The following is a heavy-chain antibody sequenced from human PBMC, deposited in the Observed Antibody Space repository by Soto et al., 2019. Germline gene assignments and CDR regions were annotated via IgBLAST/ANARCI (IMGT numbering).Heavy chain of an antibody. Sequence: EVQLLESGGGLVQPGGSLRLSCAASGFTVSNYAVTWVRQAPGKGLEWVSTISGSGGSTYYADSVKGRFTISRDNSKNTLYLQMNSLRAEDTAVYYCAKDQCSWWYEIDYWGQGTLVTVSS. J-gene: IGHJ4*02. CDR3: AKDQCSWWYEIDY. D-gene: IGHD6-13*01. CDR2: ISGSGGST. V-gene: IGHV3-23*01. CDR1: GFTVSNYA.